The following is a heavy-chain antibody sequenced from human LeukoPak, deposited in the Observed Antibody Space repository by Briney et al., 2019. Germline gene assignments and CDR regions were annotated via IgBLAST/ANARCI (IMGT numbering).Heavy chain of an antibody. CDR2: INPNTGGT. CDR1: GYTFTDHF. J-gene: IGHJ4*02. Sequence: GASVKVSCKASGYTFTDHFIHWVRQAPGQGLEWMGWINPNTGGTNYVQNFQGGVSMARDTSISTVYMELSSLRSDDTAVYYCARPLTAGWYGAYWGQGSLVTVSS. D-gene: IGHD6-19*01. V-gene: IGHV1-2*02. CDR3: ARPLTAGWYGAY.